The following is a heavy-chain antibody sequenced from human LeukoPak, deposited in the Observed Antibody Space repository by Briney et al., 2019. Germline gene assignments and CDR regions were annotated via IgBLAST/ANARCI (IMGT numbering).Heavy chain of an antibody. V-gene: IGHV3-30*04. D-gene: IGHD1-26*01. CDR3: ARRSGSYSQRSYYYYYMDV. Sequence: PGGSLRLSCAASGFTFSSYAMHWVRQAPGKGLEWVAVISYDGSNKYYADSVKGRFTISKDNSKNTLYLQMNSLRAEDTAVYYCARRSGSYSQRSYYYYYMDVWGKGTTVIVSS. CDR1: GFTFSSYA. CDR2: ISYDGSNK. J-gene: IGHJ6*03.